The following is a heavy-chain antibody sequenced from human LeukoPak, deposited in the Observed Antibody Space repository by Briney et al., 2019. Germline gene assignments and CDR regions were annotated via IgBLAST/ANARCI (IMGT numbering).Heavy chain of an antibody. J-gene: IGHJ4*02. CDR1: GFTFSTFA. D-gene: IGHD2-15*01. CDR3: ANTRGYGYYFNY. V-gene: IGHV3-30*04. Sequence: GGSLRLSCAASGFTFSTFAMIWVRQPPGKGLKGVAVISYDGSNKYYADSVKGRFTISRDNSKNTLYLQVNSLRAEDTAVYYCANTRGYGYYFNYWGQGTLVTVSS. CDR2: ISYDGSNK.